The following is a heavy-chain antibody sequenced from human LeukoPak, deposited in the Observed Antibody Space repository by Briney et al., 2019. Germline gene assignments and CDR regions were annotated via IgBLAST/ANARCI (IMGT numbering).Heavy chain of an antibody. CDR3: ARDPYGSGSYYNGY. D-gene: IGHD3-10*01. CDR2: LSASGGIT. V-gene: IGHV3-23*01. Sequence: GGSLRLSCAASGFAFSSYAMSWVRQAPGKGLEWVSGLSASGGITYYADSVKGRFTISRDNAKNSLYLQMNSLRVEDTAVYYCARDPYGSGSYYNGYWGQGTLVTVSS. J-gene: IGHJ4*02. CDR1: GFAFSSYA.